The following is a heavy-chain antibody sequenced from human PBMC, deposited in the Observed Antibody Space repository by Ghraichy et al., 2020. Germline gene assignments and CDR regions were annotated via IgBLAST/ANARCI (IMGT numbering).Heavy chain of an antibody. D-gene: IGHD3-22*01. CDR2: VYWDNDN. CDR3: AHRGSQSGSYLDGGYFDY. J-gene: IGHJ4*02. Sequence: SGPTLVKPTQTLTLTCTFSGFSLTTYGVGVGWIRQPPGKALEWLVFVYWDNDNRYSPSLKNRLTVTKDASKNLLVLIMTDMDPMDTGTYYCAHRGSQSGSYLDGGYFDYWGQGAQVTVSS. CDR1: GFSLTTYGVG. V-gene: IGHV2-5*02.